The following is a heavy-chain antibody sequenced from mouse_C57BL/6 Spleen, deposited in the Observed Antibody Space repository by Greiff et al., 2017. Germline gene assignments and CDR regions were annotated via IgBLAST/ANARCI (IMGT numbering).Heavy chain of an antibody. V-gene: IGHV1-52*01. CDR2: IDPSDSET. Sequence: QVQLQQPGAELVRPGSSVKLSCKASGYTFTSYWMHWVKQRPIQGLEWIGNIDPSDSETHYNQKFKDKATFTVDKSSITAYMQLSSLTSEDSAVYYCALAWFAYWGQGTLVTVSA. CDR1: GYTFTSYW. J-gene: IGHJ3*01. CDR3: ALAWFAY.